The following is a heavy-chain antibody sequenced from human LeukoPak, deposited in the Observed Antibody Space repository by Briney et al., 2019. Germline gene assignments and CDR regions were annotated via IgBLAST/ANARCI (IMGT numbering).Heavy chain of an antibody. CDR1: GYTFTSYG. CDR2: ISAYNGNT. D-gene: IGHD3-3*01. Sequence: GASVKVSCKASGYTFTSYGISWVRQAPGQGLEWMGWISAYNGNTNYARKLQGRVTMTTDTSTSTAYMELRSLRSDDTAVYYCARGSGDFWSGYCFDYWGQGTLVTVSS. CDR3: ARGSGDFWSGYCFDY. V-gene: IGHV1-18*01. J-gene: IGHJ4*02.